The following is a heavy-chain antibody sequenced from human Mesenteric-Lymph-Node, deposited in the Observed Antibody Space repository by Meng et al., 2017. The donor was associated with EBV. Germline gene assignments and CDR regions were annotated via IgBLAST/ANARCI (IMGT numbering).Heavy chain of an antibody. CDR2: ISSSATTI. D-gene: IGHD2-21*01. CDR3: ARDMVIYDY. Sequence: QVQLVGCGGGVVQPGRSLRLSCAASGFTFSDYYMSWIRQAPGKGLEWVSYISSSATTIYYADSVKGRFTISRDNAKNSLYLQMNSLRAEDTVVYFCARDMVIYDYWGRGTLVTVSS. CDR1: GFTFSDYY. V-gene: IGHV3-11*01. J-gene: IGHJ4*02.